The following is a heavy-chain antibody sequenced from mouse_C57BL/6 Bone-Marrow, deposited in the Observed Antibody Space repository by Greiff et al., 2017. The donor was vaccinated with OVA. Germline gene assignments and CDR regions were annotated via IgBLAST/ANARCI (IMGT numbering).Heavy chain of an antibody. CDR2: IYPRSGNP. D-gene: IGHD1-1*01. V-gene: IGHV1-81*01. CDR3: ARRITTVVATRYFDV. Sequence: LQESGAELARPGASVQLSCKASGYTFTSYGISWVKQRTGQGLEWIGEIYPRSGNPYYNETFKGKATLTADKSSSTAYMELRSLTSEDSAVYVCARRITTVVATRYFDVWGTGTTVTVSS. CDR1: GYTFTSYG. J-gene: IGHJ1*03.